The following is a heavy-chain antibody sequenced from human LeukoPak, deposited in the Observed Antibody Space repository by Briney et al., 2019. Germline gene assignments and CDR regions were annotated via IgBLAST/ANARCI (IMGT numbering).Heavy chain of an antibody. D-gene: IGHD1-26*01. J-gene: IGHJ1*01. CDR1: GFTFSSYS. CDR2: ISSSSSYI. CDR3: AREVVGATSSEYFQH. Sequence: GGSLRLSCAASGFTFSSYSMNWVRQAPGKGLEWVSSISSSSSYIYYADSVMGRFTISRDNAKNSLYLQMNSLRAEDTAVYYCAREVVGATSSEYFQHWGQGTLVTVSS. V-gene: IGHV3-21*01.